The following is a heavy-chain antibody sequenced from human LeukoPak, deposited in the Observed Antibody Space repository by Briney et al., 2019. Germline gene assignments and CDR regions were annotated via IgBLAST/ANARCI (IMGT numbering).Heavy chain of an antibody. CDR1: GGSITNTGAY. Sequence: PSETLSLTCTVSGGSITNTGAYWVWIRQSPGKGLEWIGSIYYSGSAYYTRSLRSRVTISVATSKSLFSLTLSSVTAADTAVYYCARDTGPSGTAFDYWGQGILVTVSS. V-gene: IGHV4-39*07. J-gene: IGHJ4*02. D-gene: IGHD2-2*01. CDR3: ARDTGPSGTAFDY. CDR2: IYYSGSA.